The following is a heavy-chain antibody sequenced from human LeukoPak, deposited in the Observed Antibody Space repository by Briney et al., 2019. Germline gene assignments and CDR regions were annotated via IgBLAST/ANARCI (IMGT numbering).Heavy chain of an antibody. CDR3: ARSDPYYDFWSGYFGY. V-gene: IGHV4-59*01. J-gene: IGHJ4*02. CDR1: GGSISSYY. CDR2: IYYSGST. Sequence: PSETPSLTCTVSGGSISSYYWSWIRQPPGKGLEWIGYIYYSGSTNYNPSLKSRVTISVDTSKNQFSLKLSSVTAADTAVYYCARSDPYYDFWSGYFGYWGQGTLVTVSS. D-gene: IGHD3-3*01.